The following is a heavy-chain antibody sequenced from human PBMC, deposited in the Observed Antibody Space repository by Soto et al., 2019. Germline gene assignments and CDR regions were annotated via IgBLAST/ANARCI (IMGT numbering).Heavy chain of an antibody. CDR2: INHSGST. Sequence: SETLSLTCAVYGGSFSGYYWSWIRQPPGKGLEWIGEINHSGSTNYNPSLKSRVTISVDTSKNQFSLKLSSVTAADTAVYYCARGRPIIAALYYYYYYMDVWGKGTTVTVSS. CDR1: GGSFSGYY. V-gene: IGHV4-34*01. CDR3: ARGRPIIAALYYYYYYMDV. D-gene: IGHD6-6*01. J-gene: IGHJ6*03.